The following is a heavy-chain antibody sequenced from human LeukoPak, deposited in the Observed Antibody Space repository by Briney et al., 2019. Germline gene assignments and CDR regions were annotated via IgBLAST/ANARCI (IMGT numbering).Heavy chain of an antibody. CDR1: GYTLTGLS. D-gene: IGHD3-3*01. V-gene: IGHV1-24*01. CDR2: FDPEDGET. J-gene: IGHJ4*02. Sequence: GASVKVSCKVSGYTLTGLSMHWVRQAPGKGLEWMGGFDPEDGETIYAQKFQGRVTMTEDTSTDTAYMELSSLSSEDTAVYYCATGNLEWLATFDYWGQGTLVTVSS. CDR3: ATGNLEWLATFDY.